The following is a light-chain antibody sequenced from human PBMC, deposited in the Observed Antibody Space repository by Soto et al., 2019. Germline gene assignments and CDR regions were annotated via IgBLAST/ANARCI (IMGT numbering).Light chain of an antibody. CDR3: QAYDYSLTASV. J-gene: IGLJ3*02. CDR1: SSNLGAGYD. Sequence: QAVVTQPPSVSGAPGQRVTISCTGNSSNLGAGYDVHWYQQFPGAAPKLVIFGNRNRPSGVPERFSGSKSGTSASLAITGLQAEDEADYYCQAYDYSLTASVFGGGTKVTVL. CDR2: GNR. V-gene: IGLV1-40*01.